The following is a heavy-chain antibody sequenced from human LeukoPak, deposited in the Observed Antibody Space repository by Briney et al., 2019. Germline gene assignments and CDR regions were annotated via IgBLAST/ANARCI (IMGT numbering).Heavy chain of an antibody. Sequence: GGSLRLSCAASGFTFSSYGMHWVRQAPGKGLEWVAVISYDGSNKYYADSVKGRFTISRDNSKNTLYLQMNSLRAEDTAVYYCAKDRRYDSSGYLYYYYYYYMDVWGKGTTVTISS. J-gene: IGHJ6*03. V-gene: IGHV3-30*18. CDR3: AKDRRYDSSGYLYYYYYYYMDV. CDR2: ISYDGSNK. CDR1: GFTFSSYG. D-gene: IGHD3-22*01.